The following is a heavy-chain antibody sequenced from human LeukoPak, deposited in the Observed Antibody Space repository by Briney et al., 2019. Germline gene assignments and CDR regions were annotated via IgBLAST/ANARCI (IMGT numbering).Heavy chain of an antibody. CDR3: ASSYYYDSSGYYYFDY. V-gene: IGHV4-30-4*01. J-gene: IGHJ4*02. Sequence: PSQTLSLTCTVSGGSISSGDYYWSWIRQPPGKGLEWIGYIYYSGSTYYNPSLKSRVTISVDTSKNQFSLKLSSVTAADTAVYYCASSYYYDSSGYYYFDYWGQETLVTVSS. CDR1: GGSISSGDYY. D-gene: IGHD3-22*01. CDR2: IYYSGST.